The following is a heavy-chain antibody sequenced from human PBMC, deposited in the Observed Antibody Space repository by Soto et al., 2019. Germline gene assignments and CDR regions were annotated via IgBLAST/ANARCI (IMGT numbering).Heavy chain of an antibody. CDR3: ARDLGYYDSSGYFDY. D-gene: IGHD3-22*01. V-gene: IGHV3-11*01. Sequence: QVQLVESGGGLVKPGGSLRLSCAASGFTFSDYYMSWIRQAPGQGLEWVSYISSSDSIIYDADSVKGRFTISRDNAKNSLCLQMISLMAEDPAVYYCARDLGYYDSSGYFDYWGQGTLVTVSS. J-gene: IGHJ4*02. CDR1: GFTFSDYY. CDR2: ISSSDSII.